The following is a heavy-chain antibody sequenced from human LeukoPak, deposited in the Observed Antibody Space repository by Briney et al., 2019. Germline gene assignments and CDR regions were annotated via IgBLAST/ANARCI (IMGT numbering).Heavy chain of an antibody. V-gene: IGHV3-23*01. J-gene: IGHJ4*02. D-gene: IGHD3-16*01. Sequence: GGSLRLSCAASGLSFSSFAMSWVRQGPARGLEWVSSISGNGETFYADPVKGRFTLSSDSSRNTVYFQLNNLTVEDTAIYYCAKASWVSSTDAVRWGQGTLVTVSS. CDR3: AKASWVSSTDAVR. CDR1: GLSFSSFA. CDR2: ISGNGET.